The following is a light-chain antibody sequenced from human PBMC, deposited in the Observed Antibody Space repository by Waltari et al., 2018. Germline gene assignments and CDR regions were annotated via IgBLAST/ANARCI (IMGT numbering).Light chain of an antibody. CDR1: RLGAQV. CDR3: QTWDGSTAV. Sequence: SYELTQPPSVSVSPGKTVSIPCSGDRLGAQVASWYHQKPGQPPVMVIYQDTQRPSGIPERFSGSNSGNTATLTISGTQIMDEADYYCQTWDGSTAVFGGGTKVTVL. V-gene: IGLV3-1*01. CDR2: QDT. J-gene: IGLJ3*02.